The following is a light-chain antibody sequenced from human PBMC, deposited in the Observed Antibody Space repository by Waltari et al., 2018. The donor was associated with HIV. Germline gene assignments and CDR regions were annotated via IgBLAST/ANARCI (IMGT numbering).Light chain of an antibody. J-gene: IGKJ2*01. V-gene: IGKV3-15*01. CDR1: QTVSTK. Sequence: VMTQSPATLSVSPGARVTISCRASQTVSTKLAWYQQKPGQAPRLLIYGASTRAPGLPARFSGSGSGTEFTLTISNLQSEDSAVYYCQQYNNWPPNTFGQGTKLEIK. CDR2: GAS. CDR3: QQYNNWPPNT.